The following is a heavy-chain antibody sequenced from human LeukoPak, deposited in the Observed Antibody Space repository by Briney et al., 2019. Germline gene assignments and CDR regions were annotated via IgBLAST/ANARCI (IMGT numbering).Heavy chain of an antibody. CDR2: ISSSGSTI. CDR3: ARDLKKAVGATRGLLDY. CDR1: GFTFSSYE. D-gene: IGHD1-26*01. Sequence: GGSLRLSCAASGFTFSSYEMNWVRQAPGKGLEWVSYISSSGSTIYYVDSVKGRFTISRDNAKNSLYLQMNSLRAEDTAVYYCARDLKKAVGATRGLLDYWGQGTLVTVSS. V-gene: IGHV3-48*03. J-gene: IGHJ4*02.